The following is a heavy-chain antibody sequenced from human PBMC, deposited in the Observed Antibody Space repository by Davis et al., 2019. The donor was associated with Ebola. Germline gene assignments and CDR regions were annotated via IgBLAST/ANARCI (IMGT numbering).Heavy chain of an antibody. D-gene: IGHD3-22*01. Sequence: ASVKVSCKASGYTFTSYDINWVRQATGQGLEWMGWMNPNSGNTGYAQKFQGRVTITRNTSISTAYMELSSLRSEDTAVYYCARDGRYYYDRSGYPPPFDYWGQGTLVTVSS. J-gene: IGHJ4*02. CDR1: GYTFTSYD. CDR3: ARDGRYYYDRSGYPPPFDY. CDR2: MNPNSGNT. V-gene: IGHV1-8*03.